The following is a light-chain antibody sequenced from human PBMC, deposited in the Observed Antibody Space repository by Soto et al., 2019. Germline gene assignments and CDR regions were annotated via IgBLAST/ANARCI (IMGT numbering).Light chain of an antibody. CDR3: QHSYSTTWP. CDR2: APS. CDR1: QGISTY. J-gene: IGKJ1*01. Sequence: DIQMTQSPSSLSASVGDRVTITCRASQGISTYLNWYQQKPGKAPTLLTYAPSSLQSRVPSRFSGRRSQTDFTLTITTLQPADFPTYSRQHSYSTTWPFGQGTK. V-gene: IGKV1-39*01.